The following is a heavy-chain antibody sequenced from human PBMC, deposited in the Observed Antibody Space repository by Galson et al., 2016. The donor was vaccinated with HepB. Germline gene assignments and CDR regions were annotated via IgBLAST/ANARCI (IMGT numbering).Heavy chain of an antibody. Sequence: CAISGDSVSNNIDGWNWIRQSPSRGLEWLGRTYYRTEWRYDYATSLLSRISINPDTSKNQFSLHLNFVTPEDMGVYYCVKSVQLGRGFVTWGQGTLVTVSS. V-gene: IGHV6-1*01. D-gene: IGHD2-2*01. J-gene: IGHJ4*02. CDR2: TYYRTEWRY. CDR3: VKSVQLGRGFVT. CDR1: GDSVSNNIDG.